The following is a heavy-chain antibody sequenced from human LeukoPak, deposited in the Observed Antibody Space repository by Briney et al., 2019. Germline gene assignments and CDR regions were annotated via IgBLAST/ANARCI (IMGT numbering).Heavy chain of an antibody. CDR3: ARDAYYDFWSGYYIVAFDI. J-gene: IGHJ3*02. CDR1: GGSISSYY. Sequence: SETLSLTCTVSGGSISSYYWSWLRQPAGKGLEWIGRICTSGSTNYNPSLKSRVTMSVDTSKNQFSLKLSSVTAADTAVYYCARDAYYDFWSGYYIVAFDIWGQGTMVTVSS. CDR2: ICTSGST. V-gene: IGHV4-4*07. D-gene: IGHD3-3*01.